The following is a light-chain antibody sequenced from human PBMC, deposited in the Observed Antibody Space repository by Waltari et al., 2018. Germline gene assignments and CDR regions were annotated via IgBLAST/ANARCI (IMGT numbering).Light chain of an antibody. CDR3: QHYNTYPFT. CDR2: DTF. CDR1: QSVDRY. J-gene: IGKJ3*01. Sequence: EVVLTQSPATLSLSPGERATLSCRASQSVDRYLAWYQQKPGQAPRLLIYDTFFRATGIPARFSGSGSGTDFTLTISSLQPDDFATYYCQHYNTYPFTFGPGTKVDIK. V-gene: IGKV3-11*01.